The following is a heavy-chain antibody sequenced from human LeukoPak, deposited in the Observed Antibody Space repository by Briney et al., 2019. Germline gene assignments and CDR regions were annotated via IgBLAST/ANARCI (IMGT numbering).Heavy chain of an antibody. J-gene: IGHJ4*02. V-gene: IGHV4-61*02. Sequence: SETLSLTCTVSGDSTTNDNHYWSWIRQPAGKGLEWIGRISATGNTNYNPSLKSRVTISADTSKNQFSLRLSSVTAADTAVYYCTRKQWVEYYFDSWGQGTLVTVSS. CDR2: ISATGNT. CDR3: TRKQWVEYYFDS. CDR1: GDSTTNDNHY. D-gene: IGHD6-19*01.